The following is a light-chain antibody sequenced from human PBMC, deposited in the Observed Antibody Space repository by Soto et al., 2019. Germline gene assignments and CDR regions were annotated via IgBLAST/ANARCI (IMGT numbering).Light chain of an antibody. CDR2: GNS. CDR1: SSNIGAGYD. V-gene: IGLV1-40*01. J-gene: IGLJ2*01. Sequence: QPVLTQPPSVSGAPGQRVTISCTGSSSNIGAGYDVHWYQQFPGTAPKLLIFGNSNRPSGVPDRFFGSKSGTSVSLAITGLQAEDEAEYYCQSYDTSLSGSVVFGGGTQLTVL. CDR3: QSYDTSLSGSVV.